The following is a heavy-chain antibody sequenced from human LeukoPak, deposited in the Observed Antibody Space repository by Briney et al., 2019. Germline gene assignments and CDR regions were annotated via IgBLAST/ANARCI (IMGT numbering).Heavy chain of an antibody. Sequence: PGGSLRLSCAASEFTFSSYSMNWVRQAPGKGLEWVSSISSSSSYIYYADSVKGRFTISRDNAKNSLYLQMNSLRAEDTAVYYCTSCYEGSPRYYYGMDVWGQGTTVTVSS. J-gene: IGHJ6*02. V-gene: IGHV3-21*01. CDR3: TSCYEGSPRYYYGMDV. CDR2: ISSSSSYI. CDR1: EFTFSSYS. D-gene: IGHD2-2*01.